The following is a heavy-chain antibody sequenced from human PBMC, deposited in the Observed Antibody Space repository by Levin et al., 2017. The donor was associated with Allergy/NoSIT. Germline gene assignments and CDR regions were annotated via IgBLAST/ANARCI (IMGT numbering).Heavy chain of an antibody. Sequence: GGSLRLSCAASGFSFRSFGMHWVRQAPGKGLEWVAVISYDGSDKYYADSVKGRFTISRDNSKNTLYLQMNSPRSEDAAVYDCAKDVVFGTSSWSLDFWGQGTLVTVSS. CDR1: GFSFRSFG. CDR2: ISYDGSDK. V-gene: IGHV3-30*18. D-gene: IGHD6-13*01. CDR3: AKDVVFGTSSWSLDF. J-gene: IGHJ4*02.